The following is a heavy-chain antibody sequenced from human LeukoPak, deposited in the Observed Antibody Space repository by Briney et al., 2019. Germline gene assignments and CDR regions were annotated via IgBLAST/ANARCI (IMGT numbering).Heavy chain of an antibody. J-gene: IGHJ4*02. D-gene: IGHD6-19*01. CDR3: AGRSGWQCYFDY. Sequence: GSLRLSCAASGFTFSSYAMSWVRQAPGKGLEWVSAISGSGGSTYYADSVKGRFTISRDNSKNTLYLQMNSLRAEDTAVYYCAGRSGWQCYFDYWGQGTLVTVSS. CDR1: GFTFSSYA. CDR2: ISGSGGST. V-gene: IGHV3-23*01.